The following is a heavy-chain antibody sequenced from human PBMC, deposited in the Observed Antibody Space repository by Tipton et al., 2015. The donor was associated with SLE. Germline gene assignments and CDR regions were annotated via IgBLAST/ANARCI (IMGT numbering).Heavy chain of an antibody. V-gene: IGHV4-38-2*02. CDR1: GGSISSGYY. CDR2: IYHSGAT. D-gene: IGHD2-2*01. Sequence: TLSLTCTVSGGSISSGYYWGWIRQPPGKGLEWVGTIYHSGATFCNPSLESRVTISVDTSKNQFFLRLTSVTAAATTVYYCAVGYCESNSCQRESCHRWGQGTLVTVSS. J-gene: IGHJ1*01. CDR3: AVGYCESNSCQRESCHR.